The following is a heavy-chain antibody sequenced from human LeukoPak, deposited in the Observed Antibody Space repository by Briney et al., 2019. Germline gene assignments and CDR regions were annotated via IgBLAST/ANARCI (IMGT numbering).Heavy chain of an antibody. CDR3: ARLSYSSSSCWFDP. Sequence: SETLSLTCTVSGGSISSGDYYWSWIRQPPGKGLEWIGYIYYSGSTYYNPSLKSRVTISVDTSKNQFSLKLSSVTAADTAVYYCARLSYSSSSCWFDPWGQGTLATVSS. J-gene: IGHJ5*02. CDR2: IYYSGST. D-gene: IGHD6-6*01. CDR1: GGSISSGDYY. V-gene: IGHV4-30-4*08.